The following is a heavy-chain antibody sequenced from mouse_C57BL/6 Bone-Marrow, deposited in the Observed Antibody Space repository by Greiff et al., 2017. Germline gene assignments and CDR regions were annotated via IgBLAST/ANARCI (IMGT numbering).Heavy chain of an antibody. CDR3: ARRSTGTGYAMDY. V-gene: IGHV5-12*01. D-gene: IGHD4-1*02. CDR2: ISNGGGST. CDR1: GFTFSDYY. Sequence: EVKLMESGGGLVQPGGSLKLSCAASGFTFSDYYMYWVRQTPEKRLEWVAYISNGGGSTYYTETVKGRFTLSRDNAKNTLYLLMSHLKSEDTAMYYCARRSTGTGYAMDYWGQGTSVTVSS. J-gene: IGHJ4*01.